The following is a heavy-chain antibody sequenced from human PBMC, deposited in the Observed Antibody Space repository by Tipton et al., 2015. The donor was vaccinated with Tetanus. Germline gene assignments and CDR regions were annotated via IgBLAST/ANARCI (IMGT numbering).Heavy chain of an antibody. D-gene: IGHD3-22*01. Sequence: TLSLTCTVSGGSISSSSYYWGWIRQPPGKGLEWIGSIYYSGSTYYNPSLKSRVTISEDTSKNHFSLKLSSVTAADTAVYYCARRFYYYDSSGYYPNWFDPWGQGTLVTVSS. J-gene: IGHJ5*02. CDR3: ARRFYYYDSSGYYPNWFDP. V-gene: IGHV4-39*01. CDR2: IYYSGST. CDR1: GGSISSSSYY.